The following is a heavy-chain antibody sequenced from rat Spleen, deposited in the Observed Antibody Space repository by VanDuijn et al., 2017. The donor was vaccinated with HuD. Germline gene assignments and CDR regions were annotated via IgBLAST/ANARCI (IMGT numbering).Heavy chain of an antibody. D-gene: IGHD1-2*01. J-gene: IGHJ3*01. CDR1: GFTFSDYY. Sequence: EVQLVESDGGLVQPGKSLKLSCAASGFTFSDYYMAWVRQAPKKGLEWVATIVYDGSSTYYRDSVKGRFTISRDNAKSTLYLQMDSLRSEDTATYYCTTRPYYSSLNWFPYWGQGTLVTVSS. CDR3: TTRPYYSSLNWFPY. V-gene: IGHV5-17*01. CDR2: IVYDGSST.